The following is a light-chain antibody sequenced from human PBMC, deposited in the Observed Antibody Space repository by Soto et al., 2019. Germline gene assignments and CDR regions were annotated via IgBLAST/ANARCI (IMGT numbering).Light chain of an antibody. CDR3: YSAADNNLV. J-gene: IGLJ3*02. CDR1: VLAKKY. V-gene: IGLV3-27*01. Sequence: SYELTQPSSVSVSPGQTARITCSGDVLAKKYARWFQQKPGQAPVLVMYKDSERPSGIPERFSGSISGTTVTLTISGAQVEDEADYYCYSAADNNLVFGGGTKVTVL. CDR2: KDS.